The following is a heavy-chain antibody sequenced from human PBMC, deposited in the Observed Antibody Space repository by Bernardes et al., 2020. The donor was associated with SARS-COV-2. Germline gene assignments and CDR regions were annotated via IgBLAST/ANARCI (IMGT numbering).Heavy chain of an antibody. CDR3: AKGSGYGSNWDFEY. J-gene: IGHJ4*02. D-gene: IGHD6-13*01. Sequence: GGSLRLSCAASGFTFSSSSMTWVRQAPGKGLVWVSSISGSGDRTYYADSVKGRFTISRDNSKNTLYLQMNSLRDEDTAVYYCAKGSGYGSNWDFEYWGQGILVTV. CDR2: ISGSGDRT. CDR1: GFTFSSSS. V-gene: IGHV3-23*01.